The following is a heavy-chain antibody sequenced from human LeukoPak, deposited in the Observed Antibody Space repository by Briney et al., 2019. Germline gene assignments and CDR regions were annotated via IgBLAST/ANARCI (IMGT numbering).Heavy chain of an antibody. D-gene: IGHD3-22*01. V-gene: IGHV3-23*01. CDR2: ISGSGGST. CDR3: AKGYYDSSGYPPFDY. Sequence: GGSLRLSCAASGFIFSSYAMSWVRQAPGKGLEWVSAISGSGGSTYYTDSVKGRFTISRHNSKNTLYLQMSSLRAEDTAVYYCAKGYYDSSGYPPFDYWGQGTLVTVSS. J-gene: IGHJ4*02. CDR1: GFIFSSYA.